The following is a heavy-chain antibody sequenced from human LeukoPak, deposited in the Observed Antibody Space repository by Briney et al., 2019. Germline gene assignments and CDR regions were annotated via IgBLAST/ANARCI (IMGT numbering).Heavy chain of an antibody. CDR3: ARGGTTDY. CDR1: GYTFSSYD. D-gene: IGHD4-11*01. Sequence: GASVKVSCKGSGYTFSSYDINWVRQATGQGLEWMGWMNPDTGNSGYAQKFQGRVTMTRDTSISTAYMELSSLRSEDTAVYYCARGGTTDYWGQGTLVTVSS. V-gene: IGHV1-8*01. J-gene: IGHJ4*02. CDR2: MNPDTGNS.